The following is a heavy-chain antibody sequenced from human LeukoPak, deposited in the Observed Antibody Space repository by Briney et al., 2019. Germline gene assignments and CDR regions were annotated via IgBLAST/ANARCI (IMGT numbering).Heavy chain of an antibody. D-gene: IGHD3-10*01. J-gene: IGHJ4*02. CDR1: GRSFSGYY. CDR2: INHSGST. Sequence: SETLSLTCAVYGRSFSGYYWSWIRQPPGKGLEWIGEINHSGSTNYNPSLKSRVTISVDTSKNQFSLKLSSVTAADTAVYYCARDRYGSGSYYGYYFDYWGQGTLVTVSS. CDR3: ARDRYGSGSYYGYYFDY. V-gene: IGHV4-34*01.